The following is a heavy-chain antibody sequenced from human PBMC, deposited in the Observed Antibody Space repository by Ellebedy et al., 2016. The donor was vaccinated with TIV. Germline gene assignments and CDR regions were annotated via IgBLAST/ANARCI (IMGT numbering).Heavy chain of an antibody. CDR1: GGSLTNHS. Sequence: MPSETLSLTCTVSGGSLTNHSWSWIRQPPGKGLGYIASIYYTGTNRYNPSLTTGVIISVDTSRNQISLTLMTSVSAADTAVYYCARVAITSAVGGGYFDLWGRGTLLAVSS. V-gene: IGHV4-59*11. J-gene: IGHJ2*01. CDR3: ARVAITSAVGGGYFDL. D-gene: IGHD6-19*01. CDR2: IYYTGTN.